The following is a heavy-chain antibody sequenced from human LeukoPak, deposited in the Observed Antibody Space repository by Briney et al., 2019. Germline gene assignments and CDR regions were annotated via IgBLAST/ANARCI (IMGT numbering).Heavy chain of an antibody. CDR2: IYTSGST. CDR3: ARHLNYSNYFDY. D-gene: IGHD4-11*01. J-gene: IGHJ4*02. V-gene: IGHV4-4*07. Sequence: SETLSLTCTVSGGSISSYYWSWIRQPAGKGLEWIGRIYTSGSTNYNPSLKSRVTISVDTSKNQFSLKLSSVTAADTAVYYCARHLNYSNYFDYWGQGTLVTVSS. CDR1: GGSISSYY.